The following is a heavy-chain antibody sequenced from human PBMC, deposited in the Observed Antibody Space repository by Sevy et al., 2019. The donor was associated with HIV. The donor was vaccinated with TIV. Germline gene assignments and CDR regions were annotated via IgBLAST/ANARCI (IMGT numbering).Heavy chain of an antibody. J-gene: IGHJ4*02. Sequence: SETLSLTCTVSGGSISSGDYYWSWIRQPPGKGLEWIGYIYYSGSTYYNPSLKSRVTISVDTSKNQFSLKLSSVTAADTAVYYCASWADDYGDYFDYWGQGTLVTVSS. CDR3: ASWADDYGDYFDY. D-gene: IGHD4-17*01. V-gene: IGHV4-30-4*01. CDR2: IYYSGST. CDR1: GGSISSGDYY.